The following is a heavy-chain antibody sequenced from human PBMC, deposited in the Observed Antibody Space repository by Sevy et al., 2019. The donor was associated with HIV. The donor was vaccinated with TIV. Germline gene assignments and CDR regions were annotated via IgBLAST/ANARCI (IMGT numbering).Heavy chain of an antibody. Sequence: GGSLRLSCAASGFTFSSYWMSWVRQAPGKGLEWVANIKQDGSEKYYVDSVKGQFTITRNNAKNSRYLQMNSLRAEDTAVYYGAGDGRRIMITFGGVIARPNWFDPWGQGTLVTVSS. CDR1: GFTFSSYW. J-gene: IGHJ5*02. D-gene: IGHD3-16*02. CDR2: IKQDGSEK. V-gene: IGHV3-7*03. CDR3: AGDGRRIMITFGGVIARPNWFDP.